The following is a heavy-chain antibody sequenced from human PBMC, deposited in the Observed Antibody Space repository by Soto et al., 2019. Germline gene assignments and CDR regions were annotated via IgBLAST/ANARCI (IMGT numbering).Heavy chain of an antibody. Sequence: QVQLVQSGAEVKKPGSSVKVSCKASGGTFSSYAISWVRQAPGQGLEWMGGIIPIFCTANYAQKFQGRVTITAHEFQSTSYMERSSLSAEDTDVYYCARGEIRYYDSSVFDYWGQGTLVTVSS. CDR1: GGTFSSYA. CDR3: ARGEIRYYDSSVFDY. J-gene: IGHJ4*02. CDR2: IIPIFCTA. V-gene: IGHV1-69*01. D-gene: IGHD3-22*01.